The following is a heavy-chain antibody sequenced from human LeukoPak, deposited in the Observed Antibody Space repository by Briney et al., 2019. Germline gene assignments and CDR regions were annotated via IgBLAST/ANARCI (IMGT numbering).Heavy chain of an antibody. CDR3: ARGPRSVLPNAFDI. V-gene: IGHV6-1*01. CDR2: TYYRSKWYN. J-gene: IGHJ3*02. CDR1: GDSVSSNSAA. Sequence: SQTLSLTCAISGDSVSSNSAAWNWIRQSPSRGLEWLGRTYYRSKWYNDYAVSAKSRITINPDTSKNQFSLQLNSVTPEDTAVYYCARGPRSVLPNAFDIWGQGTMVTVSS. D-gene: IGHD4/OR15-4a*01.